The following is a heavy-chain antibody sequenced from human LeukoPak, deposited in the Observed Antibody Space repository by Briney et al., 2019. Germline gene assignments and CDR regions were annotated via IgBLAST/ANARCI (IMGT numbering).Heavy chain of an antibody. Sequence: GGSLRLSCAASGFTVSSHYMSWVRQAPGKGLEWVSVVYSGGSIYYADSVKGRFTISRDNSKNTLYLQMNSLRAEDTAVYYCARDSGSYFDYWGQGTLLTVSS. CDR2: VYSGGSI. J-gene: IGHJ4*02. CDR1: GFTVSSHY. D-gene: IGHD1-26*01. V-gene: IGHV3-66*02. CDR3: ARDSGSYFDY.